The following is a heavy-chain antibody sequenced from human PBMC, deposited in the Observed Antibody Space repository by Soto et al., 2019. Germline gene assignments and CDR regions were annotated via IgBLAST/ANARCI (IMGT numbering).Heavy chain of an antibody. D-gene: IGHD2-15*01. CDR2: INPNSGGT. CDR1: GYTFTGYY. J-gene: IGHJ4*02. Sequence: ASVKVSCKASGYTFTGYYMHWVRQAPGQGLEWMGWINPNSGGTNYAQKFQGWVTMTRDTSISTAYMELSRLSSDDTAVYYCATSRDATSGGLDYWGPGPLVTVSS. CDR3: ATSRDATSGGLDY. V-gene: IGHV1-2*04.